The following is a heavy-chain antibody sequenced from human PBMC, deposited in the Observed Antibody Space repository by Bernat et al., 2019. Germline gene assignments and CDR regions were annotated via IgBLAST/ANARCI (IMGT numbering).Heavy chain of an antibody. CDR1: GFTFSDHY. V-gene: IGHV3-72*01. CDR2: IRNKANSYTT. CDR3: TRVKGYGPDY. D-gene: IGHD6-13*01. J-gene: IGHJ4*02. Sequence: EVQLVESGGGLVKPGGSLRLSCAASGFTFSDHYMDWVRQAPGKGLEWFGRIRNKANSYTTEYAASVKGRFTISRDDSKNSLFLQMNSLKTEDTAVYYCTRVKGYGPDYWGQGTLVTVSS.